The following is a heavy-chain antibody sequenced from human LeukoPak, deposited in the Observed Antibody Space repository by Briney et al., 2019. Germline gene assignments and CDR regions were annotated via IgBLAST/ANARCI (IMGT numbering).Heavy chain of an antibody. J-gene: IGHJ6*02. CDR1: GYTFTGYY. Sequence: ASVKVSCKASGYTFTGYYMHWVRQAPGQGLEWMGWINPNSGGTNYAQKFQGRVTMTRDTSISTAYMELSRLRSDDTAVYYCARELVVPAAPLYYYYGMGVWGQGTTVTVSS. D-gene: IGHD2-2*01. CDR3: ARELVVPAAPLYYYYGMGV. CDR2: INPNSGGT. V-gene: IGHV1-2*02.